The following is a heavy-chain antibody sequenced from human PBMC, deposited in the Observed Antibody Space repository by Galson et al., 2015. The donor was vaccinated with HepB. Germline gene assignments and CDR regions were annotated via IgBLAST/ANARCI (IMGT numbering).Heavy chain of an antibody. CDR3: ARDDGVGATTFDY. D-gene: IGHD1-26*01. J-gene: IGHJ4*02. V-gene: IGHV1-8*01. CDR1: GYTFTSYD. CDR2: MNPNSGNT. Sequence: SVKVSCKASGYTFTSYDINWVRQATGQGLEWMGWMNPNSGNTGYAQKFQGRFTISRDNAKNSLYLQMNSLRAEDTAVHYCARDDGVGATTFDYWGQGTLVTVSS.